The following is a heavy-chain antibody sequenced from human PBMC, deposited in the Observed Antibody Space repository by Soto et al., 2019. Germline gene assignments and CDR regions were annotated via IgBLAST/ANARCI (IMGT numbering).Heavy chain of an antibody. J-gene: IGHJ4*02. D-gene: IGHD4-17*01. CDR1: GFTVSSNY. CDR3: APAYGDYGPAFAY. V-gene: IGHV3-66*01. CDR2: IYSGGST. Sequence: EVQLVESGGGLVQPGGSLRLSCAASGFTVSSNYMSWVRQAPGKGLEWVSVIYSGGSTYYADSVKGRFTISRDNSKTTLYLQMNSRGAEDTAVYYCAPAYGDYGPAFAYGGQGTLVTVAS.